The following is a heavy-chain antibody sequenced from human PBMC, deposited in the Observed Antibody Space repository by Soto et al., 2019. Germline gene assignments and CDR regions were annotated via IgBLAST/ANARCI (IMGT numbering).Heavy chain of an antibody. CDR3: ARHRDDSGPVQDAFGI. J-gene: IGHJ3*02. V-gene: IGHV5-51*01. Sequence: PGESLKISCMGSGYTFNKNWIGWVRQMPGKGPEWMGIIYPGDSDTRYSPSFQGQFRISVDKSINTSYLQWTSLKASDTAIYYCARHRDDSGPVQDAFGIWGQGKMVTVSS. CDR1: GYTFNKNW. D-gene: IGHD3-10*01. CDR2: IYPGDSDT.